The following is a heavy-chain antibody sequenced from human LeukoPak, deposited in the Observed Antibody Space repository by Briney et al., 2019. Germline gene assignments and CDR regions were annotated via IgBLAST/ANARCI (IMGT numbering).Heavy chain of an antibody. D-gene: IGHD1-26*01. CDR1: GFTFSSYS. CDR2: IGGTGGNT. V-gene: IGHV3-23*01. Sequence: GGSLRLSCAASGFTFSSYSMSWVRQAPGKGLEWVSAIGGTGGNTYYADSVKGRFTISRDNSKNTLYLQMNSLRVEDTAVYYCAKDLGRYRNNFFDYWGQGNLVTVSS. CDR3: AKDLGRYRNNFFDY. J-gene: IGHJ4*02.